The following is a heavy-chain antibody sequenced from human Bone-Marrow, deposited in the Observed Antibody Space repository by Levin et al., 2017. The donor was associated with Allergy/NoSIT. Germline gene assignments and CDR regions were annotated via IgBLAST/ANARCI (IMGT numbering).Heavy chain of an antibody. Sequence: PGGSLRLSCAASGFTFSSYWMSWVRQAPGKGLEWVANIKQDGSEKYYVDSVKGRFTISRDNAKNSLYLQMNSLRAEDTAVYYCAREVQWLVPSNPDYWGQGTLVTVSS. CDR1: GFTFSSYW. V-gene: IGHV3-7*04. D-gene: IGHD6-19*01. J-gene: IGHJ4*02. CDR3: AREVQWLVPSNPDY. CDR2: IKQDGSEK.